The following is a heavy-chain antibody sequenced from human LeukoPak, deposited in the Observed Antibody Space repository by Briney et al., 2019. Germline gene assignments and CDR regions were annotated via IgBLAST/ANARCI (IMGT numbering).Heavy chain of an antibody. Sequence: PSQTLSLTCTVSGGSISSGGYYWSWIRRHPGKGLEWIGYIYYSGSTYYNPSLKSRVTISVDTSKNQFSLKLSSVTAADTAVYYCARWDNFGYGSTLFDYWGQGTLVTVSS. J-gene: IGHJ4*02. D-gene: IGHD3-10*01. CDR1: GGSISSGGYY. V-gene: IGHV4-31*03. CDR3: ARWDNFGYGSTLFDY. CDR2: IYYSGST.